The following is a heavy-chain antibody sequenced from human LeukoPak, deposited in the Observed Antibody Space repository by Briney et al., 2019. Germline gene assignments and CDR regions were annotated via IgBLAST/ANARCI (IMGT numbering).Heavy chain of an antibody. CDR2: IIPILGIA. V-gene: IGHV1-69*04. J-gene: IGHJ6*03. CDR1: GGTFSSYA. CDR3: ARDGYRLSGYFYYMDV. D-gene: IGHD2-2*03. Sequence: AASVKVSCKASGGTFSSYAISWVRQAPGQGLEWMGRIIPILGIANYAQKFQGRVTITADKSTSTAYMELSSLRSEDTAVYYCARDGYRLSGYFYYMDVWGKGTTVTVSS.